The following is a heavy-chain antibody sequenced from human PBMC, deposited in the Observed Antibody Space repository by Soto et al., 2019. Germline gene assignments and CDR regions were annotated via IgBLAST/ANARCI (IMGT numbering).Heavy chain of an antibody. Sequence: ASVKVSCKASGYTFTSYGISWVRQAPGQGLEWMGWISAYNGNTNYAQKLQGRVTMTTDTSTSTAYMELRSLRSDDTAVYYCAKRSPYYSYGMEVWGQGTTVIVSS. CDR3: AKRSPYYSYGMEV. D-gene: IGHD2-15*01. J-gene: IGHJ6*01. V-gene: IGHV1-18*01. CDR2: ISAYNGNT. CDR1: GYTFTSYG.